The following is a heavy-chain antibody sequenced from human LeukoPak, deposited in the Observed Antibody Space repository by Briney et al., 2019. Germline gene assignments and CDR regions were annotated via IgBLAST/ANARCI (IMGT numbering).Heavy chain of an antibody. Sequence: PGGSLRLSCAASGFIFDDYAMHWVRQAPGKGLEWVSLISWDGGSTYYADSVKGRSTISRDNSKNSLYLQMNSLRAEDTALYYCAKDGFSGVYGYPWGYMDVWGKGTTVTVSS. V-gene: IGHV3-43D*03. CDR1: GFIFDDYA. CDR2: ISWDGGST. CDR3: AKDGFSGVYGYPWGYMDV. J-gene: IGHJ6*03. D-gene: IGHD5-18*01.